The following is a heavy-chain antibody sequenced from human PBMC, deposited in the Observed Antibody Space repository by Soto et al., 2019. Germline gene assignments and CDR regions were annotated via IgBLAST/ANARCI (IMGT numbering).Heavy chain of an antibody. J-gene: IGHJ4*02. Sequence: QVQLVESGGGVVQPGRSLRLSCAASASAFSNYGMHWVRQPPGKGLEWMAVISFDGNKTHYADSVRGRFTISRDNSKNTLYLQMNSLRAEDTAIDYCANLPDFDYIGGSYSGYWGQGTLVTVSS. V-gene: IGHV3-30*18. CDR1: ASAFSNYG. D-gene: IGHD3-16*01. CDR3: ANLPDFDYIGGSYSGY. CDR2: ISFDGNKT.